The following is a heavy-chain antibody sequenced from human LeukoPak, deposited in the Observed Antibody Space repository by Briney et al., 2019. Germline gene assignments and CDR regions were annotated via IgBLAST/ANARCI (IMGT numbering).Heavy chain of an antibody. D-gene: IGHD4-17*01. CDR1: GYTFISYY. Sequence: ASVKVSCKASGYTFISYYIYWMRQAHGHGLDWMGIINPSGGRTNYAHKFQGRVTMTRDMSTSTVYMELRSLRSDDTAVYYCARDRRTTVTRSELDYWGQGTLVTVSS. J-gene: IGHJ4*02. CDR2: INPSGGRT. CDR3: ARDRRTTVTRSELDY. V-gene: IGHV1-46*01.